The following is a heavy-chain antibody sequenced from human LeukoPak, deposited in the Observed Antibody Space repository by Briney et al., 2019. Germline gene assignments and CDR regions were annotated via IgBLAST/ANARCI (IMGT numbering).Heavy chain of an antibody. CDR3: ARAQAAGDGHYFDF. Sequence: SETLSLTCAVYGGSFSNYYWSWIRQTPGKGLEWIGEINHSGSTNYNLSLKSRVTISVDTSKNQFSLKLSAVTAAETAVYYCARAQAAGDGHYFDFWGQGTLVTVSS. V-gene: IGHV4-34*01. D-gene: IGHD7-27*01. CDR1: GGSFSNYY. J-gene: IGHJ4*02. CDR2: INHSGST.